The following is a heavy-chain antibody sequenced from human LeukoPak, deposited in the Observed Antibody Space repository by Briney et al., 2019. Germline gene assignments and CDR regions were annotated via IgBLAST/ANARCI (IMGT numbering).Heavy chain of an antibody. CDR2: IYYGEST. CDR1: GGSISGYY. CDR3: ARRPYSSGWYYLDY. D-gene: IGHD6-19*01. Sequence: SETLSLTCTVSGGSISGYYWNWNRQPPGKGLEWIGYIYYGESTNYNPSLKSRVTISVDTSKNQFSLKLTSVTAADTAVYYCARRPYSSGWYYLDYWGQGTPVTVSS. V-gene: IGHV4-59*01. J-gene: IGHJ4*02.